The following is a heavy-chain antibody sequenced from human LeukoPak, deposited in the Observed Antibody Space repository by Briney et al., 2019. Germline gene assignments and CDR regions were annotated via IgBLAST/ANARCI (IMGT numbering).Heavy chain of an antibody. J-gene: IGHJ3*02. CDR3: ATANRVESGGDCSGGSCYLGHDAFDI. CDR2: IIPIFGTA. CDR1: GGTFSSYA. Sequence: GSAVKVSCKASGGTFSSYAISWVRQAPGQGLEWMGGIIPIFGTANYAQKFQGRVTITADESTSTAYMELSSLRSEDTAVYYCATANRVESGGDCSGGSCYLGHDAFDIWGQGTMVTVSS. V-gene: IGHV1-69*01. D-gene: IGHD2-15*01.